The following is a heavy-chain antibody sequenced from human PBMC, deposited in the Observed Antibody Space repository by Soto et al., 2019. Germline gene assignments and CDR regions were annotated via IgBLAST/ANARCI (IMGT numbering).Heavy chain of an antibody. CDR3: ATRGVVVVAAAIYYYYYCIDV. D-gene: IGHD2-15*01. V-gene: IGHV1-69*13. J-gene: IGHJ6*02. CDR2: IIPIFGTA. CDR1: GGTFSSYA. Sequence: ASVKVSCKASGGTFSSYAISWVRQAPGQGLEWMGGIIPIFGTANYAKKFQGRVRITADESTSTAYMELISLRSEDTAVYYCATRGVVVVAAAIYYYYYCIDVWGQGTTVTVSS.